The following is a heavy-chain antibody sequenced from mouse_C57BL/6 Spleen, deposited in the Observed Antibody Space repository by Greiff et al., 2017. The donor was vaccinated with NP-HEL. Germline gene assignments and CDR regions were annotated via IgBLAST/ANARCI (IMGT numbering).Heavy chain of an antibody. CDR1: GYTFTSYW. CDR3: ARGYYSVYFDY. D-gene: IGHD2-12*01. Sequence: VQLQQPGAELVKPGASVKLSCKASGYTFTSYWMQWVKQRPGQGLEWIGEIDPSDSYTNYNQKFKGKATLTVDTSSSTAYMQLSSLTSEDSAVYYCARGYYSVYFDYWGQGTTLTVSS. J-gene: IGHJ2*01. CDR2: IDPSDSYT. V-gene: IGHV1-50*01.